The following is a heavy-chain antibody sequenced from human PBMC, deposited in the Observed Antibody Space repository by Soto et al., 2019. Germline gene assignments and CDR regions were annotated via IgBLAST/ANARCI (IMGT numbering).Heavy chain of an antibody. CDR3: AKDRHDTPALDY. CDR1: GFTFSSYA. CDR2: ISGSGGST. D-gene: IGHD3-9*01. J-gene: IGHJ4*02. Sequence: GGSVRLSCPASGFTFSSYARSWVRQAPGKGLEWVSAISGSGGSTYYADSVKGRFTISRDNSKNTLYLQMNSLRAEDTAVYYCAKDRHDTPALDYWGQGTLVTVSS. V-gene: IGHV3-23*01.